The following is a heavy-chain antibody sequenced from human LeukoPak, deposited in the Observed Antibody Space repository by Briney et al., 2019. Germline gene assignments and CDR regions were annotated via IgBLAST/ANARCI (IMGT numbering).Heavy chain of an antibody. D-gene: IGHD2-15*01. CDR2: INHSGST. CDR3: ASYCSGGSCYWFDP. CDR1: GGSFSGYY. V-gene: IGHV4-34*01. J-gene: IGHJ5*02. Sequence: SETLSLTCAVYGGSFSGYYWSWIRQPPGKGLEWIGEINHSGSTNYNPSLKSRVTLSVDTSKNQFSLKLSSVTAADTAVYYCASYCSGGSCYWFDPWGQGTLVTVSS.